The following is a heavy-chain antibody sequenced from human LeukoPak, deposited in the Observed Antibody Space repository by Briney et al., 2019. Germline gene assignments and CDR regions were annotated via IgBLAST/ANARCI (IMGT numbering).Heavy chain of an antibody. D-gene: IGHD3-22*01. CDR2: IWYDGSSK. Sequence: GGSLRLSCAASGFTLNNYGMHWVRQAPGKGLEWVAVIWYDGSSKYYGDSVKGRFTISRDNSKNTLYLQMNSLRAEDTAVYYCARDYDSSGYYYSGGYWGQGTLVTVSS. CDR1: GFTLNNYG. J-gene: IGHJ4*02. CDR3: ARDYDSSGYYYSGGY. V-gene: IGHV3-33*01.